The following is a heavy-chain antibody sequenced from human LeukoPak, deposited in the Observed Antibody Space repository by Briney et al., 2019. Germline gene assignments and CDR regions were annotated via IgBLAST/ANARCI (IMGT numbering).Heavy chain of an antibody. D-gene: IGHD5-24*01. CDR2: ISYDGSNK. V-gene: IGHV3-30*03. J-gene: IGHJ4*02. CDR3: ARIRDDYNPLDY. Sequence: GGSLRLSCAASGYTFSSYGMHWVRQAPGKGLEWVAVISYDGSNKYYADSVKGRFTISRDNSKNTLYLQMNSLRAEDTAVYYCARIRDDYNPLDYWGQGTLVTVSS. CDR1: GYTFSSYG.